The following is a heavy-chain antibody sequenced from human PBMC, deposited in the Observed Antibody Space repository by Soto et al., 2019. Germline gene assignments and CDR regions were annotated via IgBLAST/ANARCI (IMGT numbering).Heavy chain of an antibody. CDR2: IYYSGSA. Sequence: QLQLQESGPGLVKPSETLSLTCTVSGGSISSSGYYWGWIRQPPGKGLEWIGSIYYSGSAYYNPSLKSRVTMSVDTSRNQFSLDLNSVTAADTAIYYCARQVQRRSTTDYCFYYYMDVWGKGTTVTVSS. CDR3: ARQVQRRSTTDYCFYYYMDV. D-gene: IGHD2-2*01. J-gene: IGHJ6*03. V-gene: IGHV4-39*01. CDR1: GGSISSSGYY.